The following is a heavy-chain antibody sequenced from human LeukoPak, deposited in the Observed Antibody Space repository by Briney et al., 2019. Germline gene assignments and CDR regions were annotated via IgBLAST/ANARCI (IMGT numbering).Heavy chain of an antibody. CDR3: AREGYYYDSSGYYGAEHYYGMDV. CDR1: GITVSSNY. D-gene: IGHD3-22*01. V-gene: IGHV3-53*01. CDR2: IYSDDST. J-gene: IGHJ6*02. Sequence: GGSLRLSCAASGITVSSNYMSWVRQAPGKGLEWVSVIYSDDSTYYADSVKGRFTISRDNSKNTLYLQMNSLRAEDTAVYYCAREGYYYDSSGYYGAEHYYGMDVWGQGTTVTVSS.